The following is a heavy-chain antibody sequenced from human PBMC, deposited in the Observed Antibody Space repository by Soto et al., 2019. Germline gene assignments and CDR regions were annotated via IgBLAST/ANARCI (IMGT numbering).Heavy chain of an antibody. CDR3: VKARGSGRHTTQYFDY. CDR2: IRRSGCST. V-gene: IGHV3-23*01. J-gene: IGHJ4*02. Sequence: PGGSLRLSCPASGFPFTTYAMNWVRQAPGKGLEWESGIRRSGCSTYYEDSAEGRFTISRDNPKNPLYLQTAGLSAEATDLSYCVKARGSGRHTTQYFDYWGQGTLVTVSS. CDR1: GFPFTTYA. D-gene: IGHD3-10*01.